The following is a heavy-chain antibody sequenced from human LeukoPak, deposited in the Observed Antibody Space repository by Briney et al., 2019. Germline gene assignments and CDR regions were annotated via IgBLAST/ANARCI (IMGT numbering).Heavy chain of an antibody. CDR2: ISWNSGSI. V-gene: IGHV3-9*01. CDR1: GFTFDDYA. D-gene: IGHD3-9*01. J-gene: IGHJ4*02. Sequence: GRSLRLSCAASGFTFDDYAIHWVRQAPGKGLEWVSGISWNSGSIVYADSVKGRFTISRDNAKNSLYLQMNSLRAEDTALYYCARRRSVDYDILTGPTHFDYWGQGTLVTVSS. CDR3: ARRRSVDYDILTGPTHFDY.